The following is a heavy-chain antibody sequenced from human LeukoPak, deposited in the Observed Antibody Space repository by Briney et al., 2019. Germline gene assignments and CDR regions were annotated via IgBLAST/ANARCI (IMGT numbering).Heavy chain of an antibody. V-gene: IGHV4-59*01. Sequence: SETLSLTCIVSGGSISSYSCSRIRLPPGKGLEWIGYIYYGGSTNYNPSLKSRVAISVDTSKNQFSLKLSSVTPADTAVYYCASWISGNYQYFQHWGQGTLVTVSS. D-gene: IGHD1-26*01. J-gene: IGHJ1*01. CDR3: ASWISGNYQYFQH. CDR1: GGSISSYS. CDR2: IYYGGST.